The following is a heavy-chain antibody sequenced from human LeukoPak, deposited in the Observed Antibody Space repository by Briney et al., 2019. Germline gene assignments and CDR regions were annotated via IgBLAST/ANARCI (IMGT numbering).Heavy chain of an antibody. CDR2: ISGSGYTI. V-gene: IGHV3-48*03. Sequence: GGSLRLSCAASGFTFSSYGMNWVRQAPGKGLEWVSYISGSGYTIYYADSVKGRFTMSRDNVKNSLYLEMRSLRAEDTAVYYCARDPRDYYYGMDVWGQGTTVTVSS. CDR3: ARDPRDYYYGMDV. CDR1: GFTFSSYG. J-gene: IGHJ6*02.